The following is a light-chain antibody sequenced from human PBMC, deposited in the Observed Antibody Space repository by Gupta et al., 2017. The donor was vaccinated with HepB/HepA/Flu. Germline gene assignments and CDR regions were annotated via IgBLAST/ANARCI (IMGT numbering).Light chain of an antibody. CDR1: RSNIGGGYD. Sequence: SVLTQPPSVSQAPRPTFTISCTGRRSNIGGGYDVNWYQQLPGTAPKLLIYGNSNRPSGVPDRFSGSNSGTSASLAITGLQAEDEADYYCQSYDITQGASRVFGGGTKLTVL. V-gene: IGLV1-40*01. CDR2: GNS. CDR3: QSYDITQGASRV. J-gene: IGLJ3*02.